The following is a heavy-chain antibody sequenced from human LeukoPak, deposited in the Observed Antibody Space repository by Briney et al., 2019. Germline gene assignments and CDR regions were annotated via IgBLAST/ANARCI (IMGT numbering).Heavy chain of an antibody. J-gene: IGHJ1*01. CDR1: GHTFTSYD. Sequence: GASVKVSCKASGHTFTSYDINWVRQATGQGLEWMGWMNPNSGNTGYAQKFQGRVTMTRNTSISTAYMELSSLGSEDTAVYYCARGDYDFWSGREYFQHWGQGTLVTVSS. D-gene: IGHD3-3*01. CDR3: ARGDYDFWSGREYFQH. CDR2: MNPNSGNT. V-gene: IGHV1-8*01.